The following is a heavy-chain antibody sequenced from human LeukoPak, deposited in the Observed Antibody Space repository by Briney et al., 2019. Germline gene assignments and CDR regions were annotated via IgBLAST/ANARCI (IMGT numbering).Heavy chain of an antibody. J-gene: IGHJ5*02. CDR1: GFTFSSYS. D-gene: IGHD4-17*01. CDR2: ISWNSGSI. CDR3: AKGNTVTLANWFDP. Sequence: GGSLRLSCAASGFTFSSYSMNWVRQAPGKGLEWVSGISWNSGSIGYADSVKGRFTISRDNAKNSLYLQMNSLRAEDTALYYCAKGNTVTLANWFDPWGQGTLVTVSS. V-gene: IGHV3-9*01.